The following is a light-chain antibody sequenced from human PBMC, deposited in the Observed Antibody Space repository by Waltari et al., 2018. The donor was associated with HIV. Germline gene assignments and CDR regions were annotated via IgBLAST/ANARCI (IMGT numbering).Light chain of an antibody. CDR1: SSDIGLYNF. V-gene: IGLV2-8*01. J-gene: IGLJ2*01. CDR3: FSYAGNNFLL. Sequence: QSALTQPPSASGSPGQSVTISCAATSSDIGLYNFVSWYQHHPGKAPKLMISDVSRRPSGVPDRFSGSKSGNTASLTVSGLQADDEATYYCFSYAGNNFLLFGGGTKLTVL. CDR2: DVS.